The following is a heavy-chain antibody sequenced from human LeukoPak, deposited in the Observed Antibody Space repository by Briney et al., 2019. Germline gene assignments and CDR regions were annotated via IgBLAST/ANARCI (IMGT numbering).Heavy chain of an antibody. V-gene: IGHV3-21*01. CDR1: GVIFSTYN. Sequence: GGSLRLSCAASGVIFSTYNMNWVRQSPGRGLEWISSDSSSSSYIYYIDSVKGRFTISRDNAKNSLYLQMNSLRAEDTAVYYCARDKSSGALGYWGQGTLVTVSS. D-gene: IGHD3-22*01. CDR3: ARDKSSGALGY. J-gene: IGHJ4*02. CDR2: DSSSSSYI.